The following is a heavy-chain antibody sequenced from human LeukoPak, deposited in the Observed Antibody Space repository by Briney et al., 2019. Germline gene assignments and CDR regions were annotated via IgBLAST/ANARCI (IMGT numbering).Heavy chain of an antibody. J-gene: IGHJ5*02. CDR1: GGSVSSDIYH. CDR3: ARDSWRRNWFDP. D-gene: IGHD3-3*01. Sequence: SETLSLTCIVSGGSVSSDIYHWSWIRQAPGKGLEWIGHNGNANYNPSLQSRVTISIDTSKNHFTLSLNSVTAADTAVYYCARDSWRRNWFDPWGQGTLVTVSS. CDR2: NGNA. V-gene: IGHV4-61*03.